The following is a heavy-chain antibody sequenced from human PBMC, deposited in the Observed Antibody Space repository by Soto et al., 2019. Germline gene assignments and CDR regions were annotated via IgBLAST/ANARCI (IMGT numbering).Heavy chain of an antibody. CDR2: ISGSGGST. CDR1: GFTFRNSA. Sequence: EVHLLESGGDLIQPGGSLRLSCAASGFTFRNSAMSWVRQAPGKGLDWVSGISGSGGSTYYADSVKGRFTISRDNSKNTLYLQVNSLRAEDTAVYYCAKEQWLLRGYHGMDVWGQGTTVTVSS. CDR3: AKEQWLLRGYHGMDV. V-gene: IGHV3-23*01. J-gene: IGHJ6*02. D-gene: IGHD6-19*01.